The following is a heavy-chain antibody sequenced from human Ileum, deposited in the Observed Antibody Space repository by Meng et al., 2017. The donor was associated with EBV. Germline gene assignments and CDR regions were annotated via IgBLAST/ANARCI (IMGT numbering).Heavy chain of an antibody. CDR1: GGSISVINW. CDR2: MSDSGIT. J-gene: IGHJ4*02. CDR3: AKNGEKYFEY. V-gene: IGHV4-4*02. Sequence: QVQLQGSGPGLVNPSGNLSLPCAVSGGSISVINWWSWVRQSPEKGLEWIGEMSDSGITHYNPSLKSRVTISADKSNNQFSLKLTSVTSADTAVYFCAKNGEKYFEYWGQGTLVTVSS.